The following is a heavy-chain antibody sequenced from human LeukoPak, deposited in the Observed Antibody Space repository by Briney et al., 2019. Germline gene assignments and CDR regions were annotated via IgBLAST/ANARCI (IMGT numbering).Heavy chain of an antibody. CDR2: IYYSGST. J-gene: IGHJ5*02. CDR3: ARHAAAGTGAPNWFDP. Sequence: GSLRLSCAASGFTVSSNYMSWVRQPPGKGLEWIGSIYYSGSTYYNPSLKSRVTISVDTSKNQFSLKLSSVTAADTAVYYCARHAAAGTGAPNWFDPWGQGTLVTVSS. CDR1: GFTVSSNY. D-gene: IGHD6-13*01. V-gene: IGHV4-39*01.